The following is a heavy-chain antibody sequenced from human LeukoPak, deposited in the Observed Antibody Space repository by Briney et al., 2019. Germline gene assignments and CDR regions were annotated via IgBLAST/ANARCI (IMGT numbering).Heavy chain of an antibody. J-gene: IGHJ4*02. Sequence: GGSLRLSCAASGFTFSSYSMNWVRQAPGKGLEWVSYITRSSSTTYYADSVKGRFTISRDNAKNSLYLQMNSLRAEDTAVYYCAGEKVHYDSAFDYWGQGTLVTVSS. CDR3: AGEKVHYDSAFDY. D-gene: IGHD3-22*01. CDR1: GFTFSSYS. V-gene: IGHV3-48*01. CDR2: ITRSSSTT.